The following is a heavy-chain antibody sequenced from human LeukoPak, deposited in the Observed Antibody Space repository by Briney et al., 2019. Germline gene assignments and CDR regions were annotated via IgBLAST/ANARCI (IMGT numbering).Heavy chain of an antibody. CDR3: ARDSSGPAF. D-gene: IGHD3-22*01. CDR1: GFTFSSYG. CDR2: IWYDGSNK. Sequence: GGSLRLSCAASGFTFSSYGMHWVRQAPGKGLEWVAVIWYDGSNKYYADSVKGRFTICRDHSQNTLYLQMNSLRAEDTAVYYSARDSSGPAFWGQGTLVPVSA. V-gene: IGHV3-33*01. J-gene: IGHJ4*02.